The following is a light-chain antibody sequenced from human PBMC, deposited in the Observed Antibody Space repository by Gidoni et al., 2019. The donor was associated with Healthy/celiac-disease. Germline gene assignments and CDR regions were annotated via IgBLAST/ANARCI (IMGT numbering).Light chain of an antibody. J-gene: IGKJ2*01. V-gene: IGKV3-11*01. Sequence: VLTQSPATLSLSPGERATLYCRASQSVSSSLAWYQQKPGQAPRLLIYDASNRATGIPARFSGSGSGTDFTLTISSLEAEDFAVYYCQQRSNWPTFGQGTKLEIK. CDR1: QSVSSS. CDR2: DAS. CDR3: QQRSNWPT.